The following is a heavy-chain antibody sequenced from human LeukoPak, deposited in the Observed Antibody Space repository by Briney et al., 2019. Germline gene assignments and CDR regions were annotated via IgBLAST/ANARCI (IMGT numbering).Heavy chain of an antibody. CDR2: IIPIFGTA. CDR1: GGTFSSYA. J-gene: IGHJ2*01. CDR3: ARGKESHWYFDL. Sequence: SVKVSCKASGGTFSSYAISWVRQAPGQGLEWMGGIIPIFGTANYAQKLQGRVTMTTDTSTSTAYMELRSLRSDDTAVYYCARGKESHWYFDLWGRGTLVTVSS. V-gene: IGHV1-69*05.